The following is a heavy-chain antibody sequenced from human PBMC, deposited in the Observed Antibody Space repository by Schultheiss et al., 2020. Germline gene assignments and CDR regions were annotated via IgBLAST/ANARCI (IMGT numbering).Heavy chain of an antibody. D-gene: IGHD3-22*01. CDR2: IYTSGST. V-gene: IGHV4-4*07. Sequence: SQTLSLTCTVSGGSISSYYWSWIRQPAGKGLEWIGRIYTSGSTNYNPSLKSRVTISGDTSKNQFSLKLSSVTAADTAVYYCARVFDDSSGYHPLWYFDLWGRGTLVTVSS. CDR3: ARVFDDSSGYHPLWYFDL. CDR1: GGSISSYY. J-gene: IGHJ2*01.